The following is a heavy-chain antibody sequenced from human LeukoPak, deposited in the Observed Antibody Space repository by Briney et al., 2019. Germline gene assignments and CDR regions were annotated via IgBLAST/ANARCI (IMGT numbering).Heavy chain of an antibody. CDR1: GYSFTSYW. CDR2: IYPGDSDT. D-gene: IGHD3-22*01. V-gene: IGHV5-51*01. CDR3: ARRTYYYDSSGPNWFDP. J-gene: IGHJ5*02. Sequence: GESLKISCKGSGYSFTSYWIGWVRQMPGKGLEWMGIIYPGDSDTRYSPSFQGQVTISADRSISTAYLQWSSLKASDTAMYYCARRTYYYDSSGPNWFDPWGQGTLVTVSS.